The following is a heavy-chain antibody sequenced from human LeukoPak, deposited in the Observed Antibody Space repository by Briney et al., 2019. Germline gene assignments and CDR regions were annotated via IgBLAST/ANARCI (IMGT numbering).Heavy chain of an antibody. CDR2: INPSGGST. CDR1: GYTFTSYY. D-gene: IGHD3-3*01. Sequence: EASVKVSCKASGYTFTSYYMHWVRQAPGQGLEWMGIINPSGGSTSYAQKFQGRVTMTRDTSTSTVYMELSSLRSDDTAVYYCARDRYDFWSGQGTNFDYWGQGTLVTVSS. V-gene: IGHV1-46*01. CDR3: ARDRYDFWSGQGTNFDY. J-gene: IGHJ4*02.